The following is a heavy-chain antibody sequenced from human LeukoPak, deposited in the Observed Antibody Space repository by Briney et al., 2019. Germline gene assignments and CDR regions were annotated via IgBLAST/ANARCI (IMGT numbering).Heavy chain of an antibody. J-gene: IGHJ5*02. V-gene: IGHV4-39*01. D-gene: IGHD5-18*01. Sequence: SETLSLTCTVSGGSISSSSYYWGWIRQPPGKGLEWIGSIYYSGSTHYNPSLKSRVTISVDTSKNQFSLKLSSVTAADTAVYYRARPVHTGPLVDTAMASYSTWGQGTLVSVSS. CDR2: IYYSGST. CDR3: ARPVHTGPLVDTAMASYST. CDR1: GGSISSSSYY.